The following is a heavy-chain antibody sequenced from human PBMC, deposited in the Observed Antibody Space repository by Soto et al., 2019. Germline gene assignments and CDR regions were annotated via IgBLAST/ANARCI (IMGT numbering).Heavy chain of an antibody. D-gene: IGHD2-15*01. Sequence: QVQLVQSGAEVKKPGASVKVSCKASGYTFITYGVSWVRQAPGQGLDWLGWISTYNGNTRYAERLQGRVTMTTDTNTNTGHKGPRNLRFDEPGGDFCAGGPAEFLEYWAKYLLGYWGQGTLVTVSS. CDR1: GYTFITYG. CDR3: AGGPAEFLEYWAKYLLGY. V-gene: IGHV1-18*01. CDR2: ISTYNGNT. J-gene: IGHJ4*02.